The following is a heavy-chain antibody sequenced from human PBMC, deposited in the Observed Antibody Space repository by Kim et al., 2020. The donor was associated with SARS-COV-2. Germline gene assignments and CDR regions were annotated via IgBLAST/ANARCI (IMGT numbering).Heavy chain of an antibody. J-gene: IGHJ5*02. CDR1: GFTFTSSA. V-gene: IGHV1-58*01. Sequence: SVKVSCKASGFTFTSSAVQWVRQARGQRLEWIGWIVVGSGNTNYARKFQERVTITRDMSTSTAYMELSSLRSEDTAVYYCAADLRSGTYSYGFANWFDPWGQGTLVTVSS. CDR2: IVVGSGNT. D-gene: IGHD5-18*01. CDR3: AADLRSGTYSYGFANWFDP.